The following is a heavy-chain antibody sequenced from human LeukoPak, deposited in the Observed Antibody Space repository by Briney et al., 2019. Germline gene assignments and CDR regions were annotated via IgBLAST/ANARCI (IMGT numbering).Heavy chain of an antibody. D-gene: IGHD2-15*01. V-gene: IGHV4-34*01. CDR1: GGSFRGYY. Sequence: PSETLSLTCAVYGGSFRGYYWSWIRQPPGKGLEWIGEINHSGSTNYNPSLKSRVTISVDTSKNQFSLKLSSVTAADTAVYYCARANLGYCSGGSCRPLVYWGRGTLVTVSS. CDR3: ARANLGYCSGGSCRPLVY. CDR2: INHSGST. J-gene: IGHJ4*02.